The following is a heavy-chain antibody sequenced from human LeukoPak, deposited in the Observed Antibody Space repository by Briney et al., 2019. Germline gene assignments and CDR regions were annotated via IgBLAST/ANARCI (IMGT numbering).Heavy chain of an antibody. CDR1: GFTFSSYA. CDR3: AKDLGSLPYYFDY. D-gene: IGHD1-14*01. CDR2: ISYDGSNK. Sequence: GGSLRLSCAASGFTFSSYAMHWVRQAPGKGLEWVAVISYDGSNKYYADSVKGRFTISRDNSKNTLYLQMNSLRAEDTAVYYCAKDLGSLPYYFDYWGQGTLVTVSS. V-gene: IGHV3-30-3*01. J-gene: IGHJ4*02.